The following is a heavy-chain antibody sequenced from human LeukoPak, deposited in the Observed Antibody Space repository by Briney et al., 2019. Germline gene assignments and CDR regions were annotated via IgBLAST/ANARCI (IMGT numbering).Heavy chain of an antibody. CDR3: ARRYFDY. Sequence: GGSLRLSCAASGFTFNSYWMNWVRQAPGKGLEWVANIKQDGSEKYYVDSVKGRFTISRDNAKNSLCLQMNSLRAEDTAVYYCARRYFDYWGQGTLVSVSS. CDR2: IKQDGSEK. V-gene: IGHV3-7*03. J-gene: IGHJ4*02. CDR1: GFTFNSYW.